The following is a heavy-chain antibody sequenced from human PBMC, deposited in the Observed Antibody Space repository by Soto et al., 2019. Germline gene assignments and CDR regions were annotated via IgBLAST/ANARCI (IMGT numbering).Heavy chain of an antibody. D-gene: IGHD2-15*01. CDR1: GVSLTTSGVG. CDR3: AHRQRTVAVGAPFDL. J-gene: IGHJ4*02. V-gene: IGHV2-5*02. CDR2: IYWDDDK. Sequence: QITLRESGPTLVQPTQTLTLTCTLSGVSLTTSGVGVGWIRQPPGKALEWLALIYWDDDKRFSPSLKSRLAITRDTSKSQVVMTMTDMAPVDTAIYYCAHRQRTVAVGAPFDLWGQGSQVTVSS.